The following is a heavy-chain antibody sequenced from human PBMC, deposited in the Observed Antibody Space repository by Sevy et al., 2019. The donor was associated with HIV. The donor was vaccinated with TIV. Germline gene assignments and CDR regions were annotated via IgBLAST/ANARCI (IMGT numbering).Heavy chain of an antibody. V-gene: IGHV3-48*02. CDR2: ISSSSSTI. J-gene: IGHJ4*02. Sequence: GGSLRLSCAASGFTFSSYSMNWVRQAPGKGLEWVSYISSSSSTIYYADSVKGRFTISRDNAKNSLYLQMNSLTDEDTAVYYCAREENRELGTIPLDSWGRGIQVTVSS. D-gene: IGHD7-27*01. CDR3: AREENRELGTIPLDS. CDR1: GFTFSSYS.